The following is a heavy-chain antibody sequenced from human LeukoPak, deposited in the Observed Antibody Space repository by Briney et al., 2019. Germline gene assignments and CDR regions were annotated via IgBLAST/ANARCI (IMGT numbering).Heavy chain of an antibody. V-gene: IGHV1-8*01. CDR1: GYTFTSYD. CDR3: ARRDCSGGSCYSSY. D-gene: IGHD2-15*01. J-gene: IGHJ4*02. CDR2: MNPNSGNT. Sequence: WASVKVSCKASGYTFTSYDINWVRQATGQGLEWMGWMNPNSGNTGYAQKFQGRVTMTRNTSISTAYMELSSLRSEDTAVYYCARRDCSGGSCYSSYWGQGTLVTVSS.